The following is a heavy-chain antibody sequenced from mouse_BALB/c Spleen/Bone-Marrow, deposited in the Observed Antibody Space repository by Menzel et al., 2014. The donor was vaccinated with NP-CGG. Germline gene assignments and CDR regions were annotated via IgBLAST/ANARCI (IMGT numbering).Heavy chain of an antibody. CDR1: GYTFTSYY. CDR2: INPINGGT. D-gene: IGHD1-1*01. CDR3: ARNNYEYWYFDV. J-gene: IGHJ1*01. Sequence: VQGVESGAELVKPGASVKLSCKASGYTFTSYYMYWVRQRPGQGLEWIGAINPINGGTKNSEKFKSRATLTVDKSSSSAYMQLSTLASEDSAVYYRARNNYEYWYFDVWGPGTTVTVSS. V-gene: IGHV1S81*02.